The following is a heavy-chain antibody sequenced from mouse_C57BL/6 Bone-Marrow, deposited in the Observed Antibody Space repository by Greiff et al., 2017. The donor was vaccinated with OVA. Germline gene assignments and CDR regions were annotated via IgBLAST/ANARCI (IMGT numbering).Heavy chain of an antibody. CDR1: GYTFTSYW. Sequence: QVQLQQSGAELVMPGASVKMSCKASGYTFTSYWMHWVKQRPGQGLEWIGEIDPSDSYTNYNQKFKGKSTLTVDKSSSTAYMQLSSLTSEDSAVYYCATAQALAWFAYWGQGTLVTVSA. D-gene: IGHD3-2*02. CDR2: IDPSDSYT. CDR3: ATAQALAWFAY. J-gene: IGHJ3*01. V-gene: IGHV1-69*01.